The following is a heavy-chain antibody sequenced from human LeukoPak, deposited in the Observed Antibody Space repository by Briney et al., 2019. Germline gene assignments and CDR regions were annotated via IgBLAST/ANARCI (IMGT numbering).Heavy chain of an antibody. D-gene: IGHD3-3*01. CDR2: ISWNSGSI. Sequence: GGSLRLSCAASGFTFDDYAMHWVRQAPGKGLEWVSGISWNSGSIGYADSVKGRFTISRDNAKNSLYLQMNSLRAEDTAVNYCARCGITIFGVVTYYFDYWGQGTLVTVSS. CDR1: GFTFDDYA. V-gene: IGHV3-9*01. J-gene: IGHJ4*02. CDR3: ARCGITIFGVVTYYFDY.